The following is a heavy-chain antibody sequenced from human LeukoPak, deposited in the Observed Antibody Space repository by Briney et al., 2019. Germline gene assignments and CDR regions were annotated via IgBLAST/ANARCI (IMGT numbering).Heavy chain of an antibody. CDR1: GGSISSYY. J-gene: IGHJ4*02. CDR3: ARSSSYYGSGSYAFDY. Sequence: PSETLSLTCTVSGGSISSYYWSWLRQPPGKGLEGIGYIYYSGSTNYNPSLKSRVTISVDTSKNQFSLKLSSVTAADTAVYYCARSSSYYGSGSYAFDYWGQGTLVTVSS. CDR2: IYYSGST. V-gene: IGHV4-59*01. D-gene: IGHD3-10*01.